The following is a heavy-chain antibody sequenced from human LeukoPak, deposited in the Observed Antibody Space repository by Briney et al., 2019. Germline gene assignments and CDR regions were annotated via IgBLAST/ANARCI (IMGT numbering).Heavy chain of an antibody. D-gene: IGHD3-10*01. CDR1: GGSISSYY. CDR2: IYYSGST. CDR3: AKSGVRGVIMDYYYYGMDV. Sequence: PSETLSLTCTVSGGSISSYYWSWIRQPPGKGLEWIGYIYYSGSTNYNPSLKGRVTISVDTSKNQFPLKLSSVTAADTAVYYCAKSGVRGVIMDYYYYGMDVWGQGTTVTVSS. J-gene: IGHJ6*02. V-gene: IGHV4-59*01.